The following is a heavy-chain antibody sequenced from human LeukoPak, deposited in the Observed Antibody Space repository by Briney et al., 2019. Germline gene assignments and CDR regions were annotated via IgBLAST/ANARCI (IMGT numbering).Heavy chain of an antibody. V-gene: IGHV1-8*01. CDR1: GYTFSSYD. CDR2: MKPNSGNT. D-gene: IGHD4-17*01. J-gene: IGHJ4*02. CDR3: ARGGDSNDY. Sequence: ASVKVSCKASGYTFSSYDINWVRQAPGQGLEWMGWMKPNSGNTGYSQKFQGRVTITRSTSISTAYMELSSLRYEDTAIYYCARGGDSNDYWGQGTLVTVSS.